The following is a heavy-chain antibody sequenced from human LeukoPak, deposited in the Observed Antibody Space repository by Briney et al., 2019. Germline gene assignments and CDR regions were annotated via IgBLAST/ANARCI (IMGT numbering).Heavy chain of an antibody. J-gene: IGHJ3*02. CDR3: VRIVLREQQLANAFDI. D-gene: IGHD6-13*01. CDR1: GSSITSAYY. Sequence: PSETLSLTRTVSGSSITSAYYWGWIRQPPGRGLEWVANIYHSGTAYYNPSLKSRVTISVDTSKNQFSLKLSSVSAADTAVYYCVRIVLREQQLANAFDIWGQGTKVTVSS. V-gene: IGHV4-38-2*02. CDR2: IYHSGTA.